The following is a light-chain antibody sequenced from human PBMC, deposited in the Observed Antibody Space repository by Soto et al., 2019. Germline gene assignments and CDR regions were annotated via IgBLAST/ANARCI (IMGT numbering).Light chain of an antibody. CDR3: QQYASYPYA. CDR1: QSIQTW. J-gene: IGKJ2*01. CDR2: DAS. V-gene: IGKV1-5*01. Sequence: DIQMTQSPSTLSASVGYRVTISCRASQSIQTWLSWYQQKPGKAPNLLIFDASDLASGVSSRFSGSGSGAEFTLTISSLQADDFATYYCQQYASYPYAFGRGTRLEIK.